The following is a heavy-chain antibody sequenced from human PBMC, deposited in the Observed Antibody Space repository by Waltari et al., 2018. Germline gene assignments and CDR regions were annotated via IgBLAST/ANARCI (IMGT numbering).Heavy chain of an antibody. CDR2: IIPNSGGT. CDR1: GYTFSGYY. Sequence: QVQLVQSGDEVRKPGASVKGSCETSGYTFSGYYIHWVRQARGQGPEWMGRIIPNSGGTSYAHTFQGRFTMTRDTSITTAYMELRSLTSDDTAVYYCARGNWGYFFDYWGQGTLVTVSS. CDR3: ARGNWGYFFDY. V-gene: IGHV1-2*06. D-gene: IGHD7-27*01. J-gene: IGHJ4*02.